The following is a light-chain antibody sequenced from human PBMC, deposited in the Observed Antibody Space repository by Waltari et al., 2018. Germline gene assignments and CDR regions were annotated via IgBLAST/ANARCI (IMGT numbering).Light chain of an antibody. J-gene: IGKJ2*01. CDR3: QQYNNWRT. CDR2: GAS. CDR1: QSISRN. Sequence: EILMTQSPATLSVSPGEGATLSCRASQSISRNLAWYHQKPGQAPRLLIYGASTRAAGVPARCSGSGSGTEFTLTISSLQSEDFAVYYCQQYNNWRTFGQGTKLEIK. V-gene: IGKV3-15*01.